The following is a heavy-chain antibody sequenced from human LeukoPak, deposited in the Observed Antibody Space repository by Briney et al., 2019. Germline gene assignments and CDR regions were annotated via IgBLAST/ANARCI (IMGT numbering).Heavy chain of an antibody. Sequence: PSETLSLTCTVSGGSISSSSYYWGWIRQPPGKGLEWIGSIYYSGSTYYNPSLKSRVTISVDTSKNQFSLKLSSVTAADTAVYYCASLSAPRVGYCSSTSCPTNWFDPWGQGTLVTVSS. D-gene: IGHD2-2*01. V-gene: IGHV4-39*01. CDR2: IYYSGST. CDR1: GGSISSSSYY. J-gene: IGHJ5*02. CDR3: ASLSAPRVGYCSSTSCPTNWFDP.